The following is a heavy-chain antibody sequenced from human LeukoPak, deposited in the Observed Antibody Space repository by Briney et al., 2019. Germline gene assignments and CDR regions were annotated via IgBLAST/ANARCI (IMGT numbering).Heavy chain of an antibody. CDR2: IYTSGST. CDR3: ARDGSITIFGVVTGDGMDV. J-gene: IGHJ6*02. V-gene: IGHV4-61*02. CDR1: GGSISSGSYY. Sequence: SQTLSLTCTVSGGSISSGSYYWSWIRQPAGKGLEWIGRIYTSGSTNYNPSLKSRVTISVVTTNNQFSLKLSSVTAADTAVYYCARDGSITIFGVVTGDGMDVWGQGTMVTVSS. D-gene: IGHD3-3*01.